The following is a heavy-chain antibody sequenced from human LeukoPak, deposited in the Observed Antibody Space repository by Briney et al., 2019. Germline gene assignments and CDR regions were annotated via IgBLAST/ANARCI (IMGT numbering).Heavy chain of an antibody. Sequence: KTSETLSLTCAVSGGSISSGGYSWSWIRQPPGKGLEWIGYIYHSGSTYYNPSLKSRVTISVDRSKNQFSLKLSSVTAADTAVYYCARLLSIGRQVDYWGQGTLVTVSS. V-gene: IGHV4-30-2*01. CDR1: GGSISSGGYS. J-gene: IGHJ4*02. CDR2: IYHSGST. CDR3: ARLLSIGRQVDY.